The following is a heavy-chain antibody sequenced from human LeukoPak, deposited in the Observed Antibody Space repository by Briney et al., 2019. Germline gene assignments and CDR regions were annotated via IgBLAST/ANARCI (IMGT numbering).Heavy chain of an antibody. J-gene: IGHJ5*02. CDR2: IIPILGIA. Sequence: GASVKVSCKASGGTFSSYAISWVRQAPGQGLEWMGRIIPILGIANYAQKFQGRVTITADKSTSTAYMKLSSLRSEDTAVYYCATTLAAAGTIDWFDPWGQGTLVTVSS. CDR1: GGTFSSYA. D-gene: IGHD6-13*01. V-gene: IGHV1-69*04. CDR3: ATTLAAAGTIDWFDP.